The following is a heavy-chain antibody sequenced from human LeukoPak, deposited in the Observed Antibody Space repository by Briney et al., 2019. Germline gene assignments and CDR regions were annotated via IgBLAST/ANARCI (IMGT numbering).Heavy chain of an antibody. J-gene: IGHJ6*02. Sequence: VKVSCKASGYTFTSYDINWVRQATGQGLEWMGWMNPNSGNTGYAQKFQGRVTMTRNTSISTAYMELSSLRSEDTAVYYCASSKYQLLRPYYYGMDVWGQGTTVTVSS. CDR3: ASSKYQLLRPYYYGMDV. V-gene: IGHV1-8*01. CDR2: MNPNSGNT. D-gene: IGHD2-2*01. CDR1: GYTFTSYD.